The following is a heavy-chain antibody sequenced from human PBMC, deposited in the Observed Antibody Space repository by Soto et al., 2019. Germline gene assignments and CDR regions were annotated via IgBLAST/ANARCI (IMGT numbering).Heavy chain of an antibody. CDR2: ISPYKGNT. CDR1: GGTFSSCA. V-gene: IGHV1-18*01. Sequence: ASVKVSCKASGGTFSSCAISWVRQAPGQGLEWMGWISPYKGNTYYAQRLQGRVTMTTDTSTSTAYMELRSLRSDDTAVYFCARDLDGSGSYYTNYWGQGTLVTVSS. D-gene: IGHD3-10*01. CDR3: ARDLDGSGSYYTNY. J-gene: IGHJ4*02.